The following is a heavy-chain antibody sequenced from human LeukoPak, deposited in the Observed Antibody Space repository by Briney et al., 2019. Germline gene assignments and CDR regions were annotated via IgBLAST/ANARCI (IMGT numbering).Heavy chain of an antibody. CDR3: AKYIVGNSDSY. D-gene: IGHD1-26*01. V-gene: IGHV3-30*18. J-gene: IGHJ4*02. CDR2: ISYDGSNK. Sequence: GGSLRLSCAASGFTFSSYGMHWVRQAPGKGLEWVALISYDGSNKYYADSAKGRFIISRDNSKNTLYLQMNSLRAEDTAVYYCAKYIVGNSDSYWGQGTLVTVSS. CDR1: GFTFSSYG.